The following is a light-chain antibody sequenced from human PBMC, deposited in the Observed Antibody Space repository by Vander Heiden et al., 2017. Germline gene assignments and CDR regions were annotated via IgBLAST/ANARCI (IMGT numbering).Light chain of an antibody. Sequence: QSVLTQPPSASGTPGQRVTISCSGSSSNIGRNTVNWYQQLPGPAPKLLIYSNHQRPSGVPDRFSGSKSGTTASLAISGLQSEDEADYYCAAWDDSLNGYVFGTGTKVTVL. CDR2: SNH. V-gene: IGLV1-44*01. CDR3: AAWDDSLNGYV. J-gene: IGLJ1*01. CDR1: SSNIGRNT.